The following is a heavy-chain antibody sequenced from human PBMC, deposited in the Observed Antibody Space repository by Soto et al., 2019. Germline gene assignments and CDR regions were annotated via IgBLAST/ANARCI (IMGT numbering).Heavy chain of an antibody. J-gene: IGHJ4*02. CDR1: GFTFSSYS. CDR3: ARARDFVVIPASMIDY. Sequence: EVQLVESGGGLVKPGGSLRLSCAASGFTFSSYSMNWVRQAPGKGLEWVASISTSNSYIYYADSVKGRFTISRDNAQNSLYLQLNSLRAEDTAVYYCARARDFVVIPASMIDYWGQGALVTVSS. V-gene: IGHV3-21*01. D-gene: IGHD2-2*01. CDR2: ISTSNSYI.